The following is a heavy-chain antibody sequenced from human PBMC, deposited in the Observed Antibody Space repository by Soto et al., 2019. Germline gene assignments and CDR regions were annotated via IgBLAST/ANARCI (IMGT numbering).Heavy chain of an antibody. D-gene: IGHD2-21*02. CDR1: GFTFSSYG. J-gene: IGHJ1*01. CDR2: ISYDGSNK. CDR3: AKEGVTHEVGPQH. V-gene: IGHV3-30*18. Sequence: QVQLVESGGGVVQPGRSLRLSCAASGFTFSSYGMHWVRQAPGKGLEWVAVISYDGSNKYYADSVKGRFTISRDNSKNTLYLQMNSLRAEDTAVYYCAKEGVTHEVGPQHWGQGTLVTVSS.